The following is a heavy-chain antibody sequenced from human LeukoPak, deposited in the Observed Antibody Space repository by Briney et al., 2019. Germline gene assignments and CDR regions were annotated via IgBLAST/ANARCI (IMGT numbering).Heavy chain of an antibody. V-gene: IGHV4-4*07. CDR2: IYTSGST. J-gene: IGHJ4*02. CDR1: GGSISSYY. CDR3: AREPPYDSSGPIVDY. Sequence: SETLSLTCTVSGGSISSYYWSWIRQPAGKGLEWIGRIYTSGSTNYNPSLKSRVTMSVDTSKNQFSLKLSSVTAADTAVYYCAREPPYDSSGPIVDYWGQGTLVTVSS. D-gene: IGHD3-22*01.